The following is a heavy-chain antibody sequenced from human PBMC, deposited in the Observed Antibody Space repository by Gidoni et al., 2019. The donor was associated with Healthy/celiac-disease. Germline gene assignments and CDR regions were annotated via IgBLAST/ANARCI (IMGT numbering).Heavy chain of an antibody. J-gene: IGHJ6*02. CDR2: IGTAGDT. Sequence: EVQLVESGGGLVQPGGSLRLSCAASGFTFRSYDMHWVRQATGKGLEWVSAIGTAGDTYYPGSVKGRFTISRENAKNSLYLQMNSLRAGDTAVYYCARSRYCSSTSCRPHYGMDVWGQGTTVTVSS. V-gene: IGHV3-13*01. CDR1: GFTFRSYD. CDR3: ARSRYCSSTSCRPHYGMDV. D-gene: IGHD2-2*01.